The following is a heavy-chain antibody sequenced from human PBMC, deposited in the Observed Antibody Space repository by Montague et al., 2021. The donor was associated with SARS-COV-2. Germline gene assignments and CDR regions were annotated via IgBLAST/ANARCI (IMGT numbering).Heavy chain of an antibody. CDR1: GGSISSNNYY. J-gene: IGHJ5*01. Sequence: SETLSLTCTVSGGSISSNNYYWGWIRQPPGKGLEWIGNIYYSGSTYYNPSLKSRVTISVDTSKNQFSLKLSSVTAADTAVYYCARDFNLAAKWFDSWGQGTLVTVSS. CDR3: ARDFNLAAKWFDS. V-gene: IGHV4-39*07. D-gene: IGHD5-12*01. CDR2: IYYSGST.